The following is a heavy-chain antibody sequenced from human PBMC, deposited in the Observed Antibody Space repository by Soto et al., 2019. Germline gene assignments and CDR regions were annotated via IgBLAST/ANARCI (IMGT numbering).Heavy chain of an antibody. D-gene: IGHD5-18*01. J-gene: IGHJ6*02. V-gene: IGHV4-30-4*01. Sequence: QVQLQESGPGLVKPSQTLSLTCTVSGGSISSGDYYWSWIRQPPGKGLEWIGYIYYSGSTYYNPSLKRGVTISVDTSNNQSSLKLSSVTAADTAVYYRARASPVVTDVWGQGTTVTVSS. CDR1: GGSISSGDYY. CDR2: IYYSGST. CDR3: ARASPVVTDV.